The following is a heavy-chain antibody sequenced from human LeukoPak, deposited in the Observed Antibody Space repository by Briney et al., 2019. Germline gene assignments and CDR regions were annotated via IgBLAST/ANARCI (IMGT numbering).Heavy chain of an antibody. V-gene: IGHV3-21*01. CDR1: GFTFSSYS. CDR2: ISSSSSYI. CDR3: ASPIFGVVPASFVDY. J-gene: IGHJ4*02. Sequence: PGGSLRLSCAASGFTFSSYSMNWVRQAPGKGLEWVSSISSSSSYIYYADSVKGRFTISRDNAKNSLYLQMNSLRAEDTAVYCCASPIFGVVPASFVDYWGQGTLVTVSS. D-gene: IGHD3-3*01.